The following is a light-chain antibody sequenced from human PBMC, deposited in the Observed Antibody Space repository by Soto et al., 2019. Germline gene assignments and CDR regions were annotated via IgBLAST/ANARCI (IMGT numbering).Light chain of an antibody. Sequence: DIQMTQSPSSLSASVGDRVTITCRASQSISSYLKWYQQKPGKAPKLLIYAASSLQSGVPSRFSGSGAWTDFTHTISSLQAEDFANYACQHKDTFGPGTKVDIK. CDR2: AAS. J-gene: IGKJ3*01. CDR3: QHKDT. CDR1: QSISSY. V-gene: IGKV1-39*01.